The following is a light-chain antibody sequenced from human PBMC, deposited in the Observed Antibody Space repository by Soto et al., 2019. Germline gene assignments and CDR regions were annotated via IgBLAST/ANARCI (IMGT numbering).Light chain of an antibody. J-gene: IGKJ5*01. V-gene: IGKV3-20*01. CDR2: GAS. CDR3: QQYGSSPPPIT. CDR1: QSVSSSY. Sequence: EIVLTQSPGTLSLSPGERATLSCRASQSVSSSYLAWYQQKPGQAPRLLIYGASSRATGIPDRFSGSGSGTDFTLTISRLEPEDLAVYYCQQYGSSPPPITFGQGTRLEIK.